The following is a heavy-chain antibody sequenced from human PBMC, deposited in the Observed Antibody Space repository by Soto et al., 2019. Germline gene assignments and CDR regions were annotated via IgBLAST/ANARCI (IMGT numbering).Heavy chain of an antibody. V-gene: IGHV4-59*01. J-gene: IGHJ5*02. CDR2: IYYSGST. D-gene: IGHD3-10*01. CDR1: GGSISSYY. Sequence: SETLSLTCTVSGGSISSYYWSWIRQPPGKGLEWIGYIYYSGSTNYNPSLKSRVTISVDTSKNQFSLKLSSVTAADTAVYYCARATKSLWYGAPHWWFDPWGQGTLVTVSS. CDR3: ARATKSLWYGAPHWWFDP.